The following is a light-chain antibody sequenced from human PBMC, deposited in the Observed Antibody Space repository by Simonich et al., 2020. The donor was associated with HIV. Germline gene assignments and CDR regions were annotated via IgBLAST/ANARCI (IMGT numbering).Light chain of an antibody. V-gene: IGLV2-11*01. J-gene: IGLJ3*02. CDR1: SSVVGGYNY. Sequence: QSALTQPRSVSGSPGQSVTISCPGTSSVVGGYNYVSGYQKHPGKAPKIMIYDVRKRPSGVPDRFSGSKSGNTASLTISGLQAEDEADYYCCSYAGSYTLVFGGGTKLTVL. CDR3: CSYAGSYTLV. CDR2: DVR.